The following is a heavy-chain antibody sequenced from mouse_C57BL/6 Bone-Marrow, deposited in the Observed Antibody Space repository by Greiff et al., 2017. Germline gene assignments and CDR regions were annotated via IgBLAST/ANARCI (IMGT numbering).Heavy chain of an antibody. J-gene: IGHJ1*01. CDR1: GYTFTSYG. V-gene: IGHV1-81*01. D-gene: IGHD3-3*01. CDR2: IYPRSGNT. CDR3: ASVGCSLREGLYFDV. Sequence: QVQLQQSGAELARPGASVKLSCKASGYTFTSYGISWVKQRTGQGLEWIGEIYPRSGNTYYNEKFKGKATMTADKSSSTAYMELRSLTSEDSAVYFSASVGCSLREGLYFDVWGPGTPLTVSS.